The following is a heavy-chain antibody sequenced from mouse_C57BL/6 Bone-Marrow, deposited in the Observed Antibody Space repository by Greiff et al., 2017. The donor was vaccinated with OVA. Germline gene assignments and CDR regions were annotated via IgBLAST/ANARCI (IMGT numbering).Heavy chain of an antibody. Sequence: EVQGVESGGGLVQPGGSLKLSCAASGFTFSDYGMAWVRQAPRKGPEWVAFISNLAYSIYYADTVTGRFTISRENAKNTLYLEMSSLRSEDTAMYYCARIDYYGSSYWYFDVWGTGTTVTVSS. CDR3: ARIDYYGSSYWYFDV. J-gene: IGHJ1*03. D-gene: IGHD1-1*01. CDR2: ISNLAYSI. V-gene: IGHV5-15*01. CDR1: GFTFSDYG.